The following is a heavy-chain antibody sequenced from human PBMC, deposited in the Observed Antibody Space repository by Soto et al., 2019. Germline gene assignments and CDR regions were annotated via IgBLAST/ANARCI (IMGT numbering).Heavy chain of an antibody. CDR3: AKLGGSSSWYGPPANYGMDV. CDR2: ISWNSGSI. CDR1: GFTFDDYA. Sequence: GGSLRLSCAASGFTFDDYAMHWVRQAPGKGLEWVSGISWNSGSIGYADSVKGRFTISRDNAKNSLYLQMNSLRAEDTALYYCAKLGGSSSWYGPPANYGMDVWGQGTTVTVSS. V-gene: IGHV3-9*01. J-gene: IGHJ6*02. D-gene: IGHD6-13*01.